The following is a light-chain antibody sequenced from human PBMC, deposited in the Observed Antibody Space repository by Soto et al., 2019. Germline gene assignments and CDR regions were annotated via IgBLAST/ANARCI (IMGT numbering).Light chain of an antibody. Sequence: QSVLTQPPSASGTPGQRVIISCSGSSSHIGSNTVNWYQQLPGTAPKLLIYSNNQRPSGVPDRFSGSKSGTSASLAISGLQSEDEADYYCCSYAGSYYYVFGTGTKVTVL. CDR2: SNN. CDR1: SSHIGSNT. V-gene: IGLV1-44*01. CDR3: CSYAGSYYYV. J-gene: IGLJ1*01.